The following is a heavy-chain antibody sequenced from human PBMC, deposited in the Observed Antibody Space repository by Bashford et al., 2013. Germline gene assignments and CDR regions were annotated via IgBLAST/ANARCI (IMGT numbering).Heavy chain of an antibody. CDR3: ARDGPVVGVWNAFDV. CDR2: IDPNSGAT. CDR1: GYTFTAYY. Sequence: ASVKVSCKASGYTFTAYYVHWVRQAPGQGLEWMGWIDPNSGATNYAQKFQGRVTMTRDTSISTAYMELSRLRSDDTAVYYCARDGPVVGVWNAFDVWGQGTVVTVSS. D-gene: IGHD1-26*01. V-gene: IGHV1-2*02. J-gene: IGHJ3*01.